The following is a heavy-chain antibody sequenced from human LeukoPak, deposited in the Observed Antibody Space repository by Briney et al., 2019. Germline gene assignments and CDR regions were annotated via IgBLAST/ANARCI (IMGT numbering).Heavy chain of an antibody. CDR2: IYHSGST. D-gene: IGHD2-2*01. V-gene: IGHV4-38-2*02. J-gene: IGHJ4*02. CDR3: ARLVCTSANCYAPSHLDY. Sequence: SETLSLTCTVSGYSISSGYYWGWIRQPPGKGLEWIGSIYHSGSTYYNPSLKSRVTISLDASKNQFSLKLSSMTAADTAVYYCARLVCTSANCYAPSHLDYWGQGILVTVSS. CDR1: GYSISSGYY.